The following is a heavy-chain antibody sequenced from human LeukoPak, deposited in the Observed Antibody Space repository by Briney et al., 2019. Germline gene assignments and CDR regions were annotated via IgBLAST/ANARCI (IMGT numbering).Heavy chain of an antibody. Sequence: SETLSLTRTVSGGSISSYYWSWIRQPPGKGLEWIGYIYTSGSTNYNPSLKSRVTISVDTSKNQFSLKLSSVTAADTAVYYCARSGYFYWYFDLWGRGTLVTVSS. J-gene: IGHJ2*01. D-gene: IGHD3-3*01. CDR1: GGSISSYY. CDR3: ARSGYFYWYFDL. CDR2: IYTSGST. V-gene: IGHV4-4*09.